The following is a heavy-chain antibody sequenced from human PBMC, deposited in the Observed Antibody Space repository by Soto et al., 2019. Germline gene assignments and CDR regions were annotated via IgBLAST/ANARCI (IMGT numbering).Heavy chain of an antibody. V-gene: IGHV3-23*01. Sequence: GGSLRLSCAASGFTFSSYAMSWVRQAPGKGLEWVSAISGGGGSTFYADSVKGRFTISKDNSKSTLFLQMNNLRAEDTAVYYCAREGLIRGPSKFDFWGQGPRVTAPQ. CDR2: ISGGGGST. J-gene: IGHJ4*02. CDR3: AREGLIRGPSKFDF. CDR1: GFTFSSYA. D-gene: IGHD3-16*01.